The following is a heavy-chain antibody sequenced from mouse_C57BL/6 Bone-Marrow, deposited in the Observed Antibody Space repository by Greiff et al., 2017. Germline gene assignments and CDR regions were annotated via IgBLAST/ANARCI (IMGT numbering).Heavy chain of an antibody. V-gene: IGHV1-36*01. Sequence: EVKLQQSGPVLVKPGPSVKISCKASGFTFTDYYMHWVKQSHGKSLEWIGLVYPYNGGTSYNQKFKGKATLTVDTSSSPAYVELNSLTSVDSAVYYCARCDYYGGYAMDYWGQGTSVTVSS. CDR2: VYPYNGGT. D-gene: IGHD1-1*01. J-gene: IGHJ4*01. CDR1: GFTFTDYY. CDR3: ARCDYYGGYAMDY.